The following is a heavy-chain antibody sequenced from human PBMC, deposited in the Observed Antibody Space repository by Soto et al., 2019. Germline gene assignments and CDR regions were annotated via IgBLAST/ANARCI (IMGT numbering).Heavy chain of an antibody. V-gene: IGHV4-30-4*01. D-gene: IGHD3-22*01. CDR1: GGSISSGDYY. CDR3: ARSITMIVALFFYYFDD. J-gene: IGHJ4*01. Sequence: SETLSLTCTVSGGSISSGDYYWSWIRQPPGKGLEWIGYIYYSGSTYYNPSLKSRVTISVDTSKNQFSLKLSSVTAADTAVYYCARSITMIVALFFYYFDDWGQVTSFTVSS. CDR2: IYYSGST.